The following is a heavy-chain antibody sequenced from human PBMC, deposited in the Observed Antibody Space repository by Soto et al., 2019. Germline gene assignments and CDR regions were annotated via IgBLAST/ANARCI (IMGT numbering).Heavy chain of an antibody. J-gene: IGHJ5*02. CDR3: ASQPAVWPCSWFDP. V-gene: IGHV3-48*03. CDR1: GFPFSNFE. D-gene: IGHD2-2*01. Sequence: EVQLVESGGGLVQPGGSLRLSCVASGFPFSNFEMNWVRQAPGQGLEWISYISSSGSTIYYADSVKGRFTISRDNAKNALYLQMRSLGAEDTSLYYCASQPAVWPCSWFDPWGQGTLVTVSS. CDR2: ISSSGSTI.